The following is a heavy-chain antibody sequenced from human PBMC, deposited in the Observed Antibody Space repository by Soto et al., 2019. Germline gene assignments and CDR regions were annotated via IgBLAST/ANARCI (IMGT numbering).Heavy chain of an antibody. D-gene: IGHD6-19*01. V-gene: IGHV4-39*01. Sequence: QLPLQEPGPGQVKPSETLSLTCTVSGDSISSTSYYWGWIRQPPGKGLEWIGSIYYSGNTYYNPSLKSRVTISVDTSKNQFSLKLSSVTAADTAVYYCVRQAYRSGWFDYWGQGTLVTVSS. J-gene: IGHJ4*02. CDR1: GDSISSTSYY. CDR3: VRQAYRSGWFDY. CDR2: IYYSGNT.